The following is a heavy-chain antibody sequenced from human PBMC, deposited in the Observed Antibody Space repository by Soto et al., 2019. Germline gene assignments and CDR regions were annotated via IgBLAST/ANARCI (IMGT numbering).Heavy chain of an antibody. CDR1: GFTFNIYA. J-gene: IGHJ4*02. D-gene: IGHD6-13*01. V-gene: IGHV3-23*01. Sequence: HPGGSLRLSCAASGFTFNIYAMSWVRQAPGKGLEWVSAISGSGGGTYYADSVEGRFTISRDNSNNTLYLQMSSLRAEDTAVYYCARGGLGSWYFLWGQGTLVTVSS. CDR3: ARGGLGSWYFL. CDR2: ISGSGGGT.